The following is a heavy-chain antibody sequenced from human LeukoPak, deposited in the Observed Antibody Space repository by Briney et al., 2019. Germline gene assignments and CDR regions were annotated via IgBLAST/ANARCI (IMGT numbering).Heavy chain of an antibody. CDR1: GGSFSGYY. CDR3: ARRGGYSYGSRAFDI. V-gene: IGHV4-34*01. J-gene: IGHJ3*02. CDR2: INHSGST. D-gene: IGHD5-18*01. Sequence: PSETLSLTCAVYGGSFSGYYWSWIRQPPGKGLEWIGEINHSGSTNYNPSLKSRVTISVDTSKNQFSLKLSSVTAADTAVYYCARRGGYSYGSRAFDIWGQGTMVTVSS.